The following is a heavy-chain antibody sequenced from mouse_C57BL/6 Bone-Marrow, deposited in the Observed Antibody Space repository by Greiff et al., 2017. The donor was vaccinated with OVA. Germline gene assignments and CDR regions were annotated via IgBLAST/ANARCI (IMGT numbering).Heavy chain of an antibody. J-gene: IGHJ3*01. V-gene: IGHV5-16*01. CDR1: GFTFSDYY. CDR3: ARVYGYGFAY. Sequence: EVKLVESEGGLVQPGSSMKLSCTASGFTFSDYYMAWVRQVPEKGLEWVTNINYDGSSTYYLDSLKSRFIISRDNAKNILYLQMSSLKSEDTATYYCARVYGYGFAYWGQGTLVTVSA. CDR2: INYDGSST. D-gene: IGHD2-2*01.